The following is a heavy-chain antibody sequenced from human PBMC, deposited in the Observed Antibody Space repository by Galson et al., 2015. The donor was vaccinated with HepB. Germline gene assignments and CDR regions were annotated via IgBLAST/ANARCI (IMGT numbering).Heavy chain of an antibody. CDR1: GFTVSSNY. V-gene: IGHV3-66*01. CDR3: ARGWYYDSSGYYSEAFDI. CDR2: IYSGGST. D-gene: IGHD3-22*01. J-gene: IGHJ3*02. Sequence: SLRLSCAASGFTVSSNYMSWVRQAPGKGLEWVSVIYSGGSTYYADSVKGRFTISRDNSKNTLYLQMNSLRAEDTAVYYCARGWYYDSSGYYSEAFDIWGQGTMVTVSS.